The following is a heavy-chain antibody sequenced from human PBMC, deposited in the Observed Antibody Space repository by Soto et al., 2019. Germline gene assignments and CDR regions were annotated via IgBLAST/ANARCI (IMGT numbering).Heavy chain of an antibody. Sequence: QVQLVQSGAEVKKPGSSVKVSCKASGGTFSSYAITWVRRAPGQGLEWMGGIIPILGTANYAQKFQARVTITADESTSTAYMELSSLRSEDTAVYYCARGKGWVATLPGGMDVWGQGTTVTVSS. CDR3: ARGKGWVATLPGGMDV. CDR2: IIPILGTA. D-gene: IGHD5-12*01. V-gene: IGHV1-69*01. J-gene: IGHJ6*02. CDR1: GGTFSSYA.